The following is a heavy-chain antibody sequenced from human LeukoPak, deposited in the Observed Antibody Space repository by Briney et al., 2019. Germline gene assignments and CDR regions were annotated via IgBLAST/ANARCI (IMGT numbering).Heavy chain of an antibody. V-gene: IGHV3-74*01. CDR3: ARAGSGSYYLVPGYFDL. D-gene: IGHD1-26*01. CDR1: GFTFSSYW. CDR2: INSDGSST. J-gene: IGHJ2*01. Sequence: GGSLRLSCAASGFTFSSYWMHWVRQAPGRGLVWVSRINSDGSSTSYADSVKGRFTISRDNAKNSLYLQMNSLRAEDTALYHCARAGSGSYYLVPGYFDLWGRGTLVTVSS.